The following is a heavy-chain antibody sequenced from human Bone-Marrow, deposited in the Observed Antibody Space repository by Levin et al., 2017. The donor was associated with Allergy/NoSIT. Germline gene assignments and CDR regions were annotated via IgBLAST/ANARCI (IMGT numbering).Heavy chain of an antibody. V-gene: IGHV3-30*04. D-gene: IGHD4-11*01. CDR1: GFTFSNYA. CDR3: ARAEGDYRSFYYYGMDI. J-gene: IGHJ6*02. CDR2: LSYDGSKK. Sequence: GESLKISCAASGFTFSNYAMHWVRQAPGKGLEWVAVLSYDGSKKYYADSVKGRLTISRDDSKNTLYLQMNSLRAEDTAVYYCARAEGDYRSFYYYGMDIWGQGTTVTVSS.